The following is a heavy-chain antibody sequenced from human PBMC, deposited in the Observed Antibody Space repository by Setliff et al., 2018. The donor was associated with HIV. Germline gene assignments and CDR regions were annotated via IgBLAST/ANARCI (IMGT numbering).Heavy chain of an antibody. CDR1: GYTFTRYY. Sequence: ASVKVSCKASGYTFTRYYIHWVRQAPGQGLEWMGIINPSSGSTSFAQKFQGRVTMTRDTSTSTVYMELSGLRSEDTAMYYCARGSSGWPYYFDYWGQGTLVTVSS. CDR3: ARGSSGWPYYFDY. J-gene: IGHJ4*02. D-gene: IGHD6-19*01. CDR2: INPSSGST. V-gene: IGHV1-46*01.